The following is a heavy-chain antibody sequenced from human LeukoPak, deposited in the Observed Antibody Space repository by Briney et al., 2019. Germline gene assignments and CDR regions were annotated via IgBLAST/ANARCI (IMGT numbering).Heavy chain of an antibody. CDR2: IYGDGRT. D-gene: IGHD3-3*01. J-gene: IGHJ4*02. V-gene: IGHV3-53*01. CDR1: GFSFSNNY. Sequence: GGSLRLSCVVSGFSFSNNYIIWVRQAPGNGLERVSVIYGDGRTSHSASVRGRFTISRDNSKNIVSLQMNNLRAEDTAAYYCARGRGLGVVSPYFDYWGQGTLVTVSS. CDR3: ARGRGLGVVSPYFDY.